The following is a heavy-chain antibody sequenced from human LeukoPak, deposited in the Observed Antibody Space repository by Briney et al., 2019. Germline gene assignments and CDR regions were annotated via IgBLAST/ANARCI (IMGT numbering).Heavy chain of an antibody. J-gene: IGHJ4*02. Sequence: PGGSPRLSCAASGFTFSSYGMHWVRQAPGKGLEWVAVISYDGSNKYYADSVKGRFTISRDNSKNTLYLQMNSLRAEDTAVYYCTSVFDFWGQGILVTVSS. CDR2: ISYDGSNK. CDR3: TSVFDF. CDR1: GFTFSSYG. V-gene: IGHV3-30*03.